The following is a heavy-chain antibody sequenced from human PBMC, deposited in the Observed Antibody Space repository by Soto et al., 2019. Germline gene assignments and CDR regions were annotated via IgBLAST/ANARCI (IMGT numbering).Heavy chain of an antibody. Sequence: QVQLQESGPGLVKPSETLSLTCTVSGGSMRGQHWSWIRQPPGKGLEWIGHHSDSTNYNPSLKSRITTSTDTSKIQFSLTLSSVTAADTAVYYCATYTVGEGGRGYWGQGTLVTVSS. J-gene: IGHJ4*02. D-gene: IGHD3-16*01. CDR3: ATYTVGEGGRGY. V-gene: IGHV4-4*09. CDR2: HHSDST. CDR1: GGSMRGQH.